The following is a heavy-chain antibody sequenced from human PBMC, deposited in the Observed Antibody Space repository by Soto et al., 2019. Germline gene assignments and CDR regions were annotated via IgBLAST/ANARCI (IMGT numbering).Heavy chain of an antibody. CDR1: GFAFSPAW. V-gene: IGHV3-15*01. D-gene: IGHD3-10*01. CDR2: IKSKTSGETR. J-gene: IGHJ4*01. Sequence: GGSLRLSCAASGFAFSPAWMTWVRQAPGKGLEWVALIKSKTSGETRAYAAPVKGRFTISRDDSENTVFLQMDSLKTEDTAVYYRVIDDAARGFGELDYWGRGTLVTVSS. CDR3: VIDDAARGFGELDY.